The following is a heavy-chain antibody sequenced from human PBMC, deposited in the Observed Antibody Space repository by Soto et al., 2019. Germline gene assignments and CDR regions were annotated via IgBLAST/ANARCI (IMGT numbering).Heavy chain of an antibody. J-gene: IGHJ6*02. CDR1: GGSISSYY. D-gene: IGHD5-12*01. V-gene: IGHV4-4*08. CDR2: IYYSGST. CDR3: ARDDIVVLYGMDV. Sequence: SETLSLTCTVSGGSISSYYWSWIRQPPGKGLEWIGCIYYSGSTNYNPSLKSRVTISVDTSKNQFSLKLSSVTAADTAVYYCARDDIVVLYGMDVWGQGTTVTVSS.